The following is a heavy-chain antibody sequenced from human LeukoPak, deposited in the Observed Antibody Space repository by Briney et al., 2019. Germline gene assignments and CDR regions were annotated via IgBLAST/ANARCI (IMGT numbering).Heavy chain of an antibody. CDR3: ARGGGLDV. J-gene: IGHJ6*02. CDR1: GFPFSSYW. CDR2: IKQDGSKK. V-gene: IGHV3-7*03. Sequence: GGSLRLSCAASGFPFSSYWMTWVRQAPGKGLEWVANIKQDGSKKSYVDSVKGRFTISRDNAKNSLYLQMSNLRAEDTAVYFCARGGGLDVWGQGATVTVSS. D-gene: IGHD3-16*01.